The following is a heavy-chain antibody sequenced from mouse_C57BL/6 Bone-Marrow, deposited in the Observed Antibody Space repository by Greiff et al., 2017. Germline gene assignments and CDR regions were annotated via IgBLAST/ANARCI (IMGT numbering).Heavy chain of an antibody. D-gene: IGHD1-1*01. J-gene: IGHJ4*01. CDR2: IDPNSGGT. Sequence: VQLQQPGAELVKPRASVKLSCKASGYTFTSYWMHWVKQRPGRGLEWIGRIDPNSGGTKYNEKFKSKATLTVDKPSSTAYMQLSSLTSEDSAVYYCARSEISIYYYGSSYSYAMDYWGQGTSVTVSS. V-gene: IGHV1-72*01. CDR1: GYTFTSYW. CDR3: ARSEISIYYYGSSYSYAMDY.